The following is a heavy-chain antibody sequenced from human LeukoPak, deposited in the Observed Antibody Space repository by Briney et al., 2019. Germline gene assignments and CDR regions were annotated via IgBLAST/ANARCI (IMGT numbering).Heavy chain of an antibody. CDR2: ISWNSGSI. CDR3: AKDLITMVRGVMNN. V-gene: IGHV3-9*01. Sequence: GGSLRLSCAASGFTFDDYAMHWVRQAPGKGLEWVSGISWNSGSIAYADSVKGRFTISRDNAKNSLYLQMNSLRAEDTALYYCAKDLITMVRGVMNNWGQGTLVTVPS. D-gene: IGHD3-10*01. CDR1: GFTFDDYA. J-gene: IGHJ4*02.